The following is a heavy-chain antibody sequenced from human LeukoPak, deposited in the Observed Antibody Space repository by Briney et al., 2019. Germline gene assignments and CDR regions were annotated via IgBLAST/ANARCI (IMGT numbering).Heavy chain of an antibody. Sequence: PSETLSLTCSVSGYSISGGYYWGWIRQPPGKGLEWIGSIFHSGNTYYNSSLKSRVTISVDTSKNQFSLKLSSVTAADTAVYYCARGYYDFWSGPNWFDPWGQGTLVTVSS. V-gene: IGHV4-38-2*02. CDR2: IFHSGNT. D-gene: IGHD3-3*01. CDR1: GYSISGGYY. CDR3: ARGYYDFWSGPNWFDP. J-gene: IGHJ5*02.